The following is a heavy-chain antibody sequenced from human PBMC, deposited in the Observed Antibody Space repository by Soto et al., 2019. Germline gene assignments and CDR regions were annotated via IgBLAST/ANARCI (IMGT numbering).Heavy chain of an antibody. V-gene: IGHV3-23*01. J-gene: IGHJ4*02. CDR2: ISGSGDST. CDR3: ARRGSGSSYDY. D-gene: IGHD1-26*01. Sequence: EVQLLESGGGLVQPGGSLRLSCAASGFTFSSYAMRWVRQAPGKGLEWVSAISGSGDSTYYADSVKGRFTISRDNSKNTLYVQSNSLRDEDTAVDYCARRGSGSSYDYWCQGTLVTVPS. CDR1: GFTFSSYA.